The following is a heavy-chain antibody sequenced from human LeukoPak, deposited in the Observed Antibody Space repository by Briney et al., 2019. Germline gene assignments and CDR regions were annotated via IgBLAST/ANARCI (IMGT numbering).Heavy chain of an antibody. Sequence: SETLSLTCAVSGYSISSVYYWGWVRQPPGKGLEWIATIYHSGSTYYSPSLKSRVTISVDTSKNQFSLKLSSVTAADTAVYYCARQQLVLGVKYYMDVWGKGTTVTVSS. CDR3: ARQQLVLGVKYYMDV. V-gene: IGHV4-38-2*01. D-gene: IGHD6-6*01. CDR1: GYSISSVYY. CDR2: IYHSGST. J-gene: IGHJ6*03.